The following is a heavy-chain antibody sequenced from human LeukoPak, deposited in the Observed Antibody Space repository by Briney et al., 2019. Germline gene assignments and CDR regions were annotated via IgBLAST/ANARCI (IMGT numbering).Heavy chain of an antibody. CDR2: LNPRSGAT. J-gene: IGHJ4*02. V-gene: IGHV1-2*02. CDR1: GYTFTDHY. D-gene: IGHD5-12*01. Sequence: ASVKVSCKASGYTFTDHYLYWVRQAPGQGLEWMGWLNPRSGATRYAQRFQGRITMTRDTSKSTAYMELTRLTSDDTAIYYCARDRRLAYTGYDMPADWGQGSLVTISS. CDR3: ARDRRLAYTGYDMPAD.